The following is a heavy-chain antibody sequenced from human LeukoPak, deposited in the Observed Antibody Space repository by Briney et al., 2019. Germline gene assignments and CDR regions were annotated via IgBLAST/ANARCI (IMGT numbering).Heavy chain of an antibody. Sequence: SETLSLTYTVSGGSISSYYWSWIRQPPRKGLEWIGYIYYSGSTNYDPSLKSRVTISVDTSKNQFSLKLSSVTAADTAVYYCARGGAYFDYWGQGTLVTVSS. J-gene: IGHJ4*02. CDR1: GGSISSYY. V-gene: IGHV4-59*01. CDR3: ARGGAYFDY. CDR2: IYYSGST. D-gene: IGHD3-16*01.